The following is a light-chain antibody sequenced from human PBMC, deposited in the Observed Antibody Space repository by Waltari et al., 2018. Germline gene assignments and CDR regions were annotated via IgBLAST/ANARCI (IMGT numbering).Light chain of an antibody. CDR3: QQYGTSTGT. J-gene: IGKJ1*01. Sequence: EIVLTKSPGTLSVSPGERATLSCRGSQSVRSSYLAWYQQNPVQAPMLLSYGASSRAIGTPGRFSGSGSGTYFTRSISRLEPEDAAVYYCQQYGTSTGTFGQGTKVGIK. CDR2: GAS. V-gene: IGKV3-20*01. CDR1: QSVRSSY.